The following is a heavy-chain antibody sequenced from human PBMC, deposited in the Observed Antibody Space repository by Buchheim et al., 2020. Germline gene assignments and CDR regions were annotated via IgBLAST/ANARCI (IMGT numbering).Heavy chain of an antibody. CDR3: ARDVSFWNYYGMDV. Sequence: QVQLVESGGGVVQPGRSLRLSCAASGFTFSSYAMHWVRQAPGKGLEWVAVISYDGSNKYYADSVKGRFTISRDNSKNTLYLQMNSRRAEETAVYYCARDVSFWNYYGMDVWGQGTT. CDR2: ISYDGSNK. D-gene: IGHD1-1*01. V-gene: IGHV3-30-3*01. J-gene: IGHJ6*02. CDR1: GFTFSSYA.